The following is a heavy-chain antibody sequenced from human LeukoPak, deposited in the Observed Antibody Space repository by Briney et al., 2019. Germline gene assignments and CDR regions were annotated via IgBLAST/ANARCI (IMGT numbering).Heavy chain of an antibody. CDR1: GFTFSGYL. CDR3: AKSGSGGRID. CDR2: ISGSGGTT. J-gene: IGHJ4*02. V-gene: IGHV3-23*01. Sequence: QPGGSLRLSCVASGFTFSGYLMRWVRQAPGKGLEWVSGISGSGGTTYYADSVKGRFTISRDNSKNTLYLQLNSLRAEDTAVYYFAKSGSGGRIDWGQGSLVTVSS. D-gene: IGHD2-15*01.